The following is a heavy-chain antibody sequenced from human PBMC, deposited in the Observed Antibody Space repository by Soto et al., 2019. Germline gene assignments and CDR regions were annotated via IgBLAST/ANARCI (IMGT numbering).Heavy chain of an antibody. Sequence: EAQLVESGGGLVKPGGSLRLSCAASGFTFSSYSMNWVRQAPGKGLEWVSSISSSSSYIYYADSVKGRFTISRDNAKNSLYLQMNSLRAEDTAVYYCARQKEVVVAAIYYYYMDVWGKGTTVTVSS. D-gene: IGHD2-15*01. CDR2: ISSSSSYI. CDR1: GFTFSSYS. CDR3: ARQKEVVVAAIYYYYMDV. V-gene: IGHV3-21*01. J-gene: IGHJ6*03.